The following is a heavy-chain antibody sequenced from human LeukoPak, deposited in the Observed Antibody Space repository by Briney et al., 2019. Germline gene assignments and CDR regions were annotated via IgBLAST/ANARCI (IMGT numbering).Heavy chain of an antibody. CDR2: IPYDGSNK. Sequence: PGGSLRLSCAASGFTFSSYGMHWVRQAPGKGLEWVAVIPYDGSNKYYADSVKGRFTISRDNSKNTLYLQMNSLRAEDTAVYYCAKTGRSYFDYWGQGTLVTVSS. V-gene: IGHV3-30*18. CDR1: GFTFSSYG. J-gene: IGHJ4*02. D-gene: IGHD3-10*01. CDR3: AKTGRSYFDY.